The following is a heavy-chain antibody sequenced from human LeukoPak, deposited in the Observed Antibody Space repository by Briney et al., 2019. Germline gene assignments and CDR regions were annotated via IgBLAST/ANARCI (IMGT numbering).Heavy chain of an antibody. CDR3: ASWAGRGSYYGYFDY. V-gene: IGHV1-69*04. CDR1: GGTFSSYA. D-gene: IGHD1-26*01. CDR2: IIPILGIA. J-gene: IGHJ4*02. Sequence: ASVKVSCKASGGTFSSYAISWVRQAPGQGLEWMGRIIPILGIANYAQKFQGRVTITADKSTSTAYMELSSLRSEDTAVYYCASWAGRGSYYGYFDYWGQGTLVTVPS.